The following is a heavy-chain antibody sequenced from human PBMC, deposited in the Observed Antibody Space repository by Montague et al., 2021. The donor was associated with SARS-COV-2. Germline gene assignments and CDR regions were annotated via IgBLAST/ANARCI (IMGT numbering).Heavy chain of an antibody. J-gene: IGHJ4*02. Sequence: SLRLSCAVSEFSLSTHAMSWVRQAPGKGLEWVSGISISGDKTYYADSVKGRFTISIDNSKNTVFLQMNSLRADDTATYYCANEEVPNDYWGRGTLVTVSS. CDR1: EFSLSTHA. V-gene: IGHV3-23*01. CDR2: ISISGDKT. CDR3: ANEEVPNDY.